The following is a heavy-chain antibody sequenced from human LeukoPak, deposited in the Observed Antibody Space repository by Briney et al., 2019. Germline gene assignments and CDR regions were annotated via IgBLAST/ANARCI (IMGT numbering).Heavy chain of an antibody. V-gene: IGHV4-31*03. J-gene: IGHJ5*02. CDR3: ARMYGSQRPTWFDP. D-gene: IGHD3-10*01. CDR1: GGSISSGGYY. CDR2: IYYSGST. Sequence: PSETLSLTCTVSGGSISSGGYYWSWIRQHPGKGLEWIGYIYYSGSTYYNPSLKSRVTISVDTSKNQFSLKLSSVTPADTAVYYCARMYGSQRPTWFDPWGQGTLVTVSS.